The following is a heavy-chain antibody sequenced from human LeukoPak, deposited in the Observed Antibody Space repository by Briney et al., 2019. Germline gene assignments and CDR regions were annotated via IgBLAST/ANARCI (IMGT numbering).Heavy chain of an antibody. CDR2: INPSGGTT. Sequence: ASVKVSCKASGYTFSSSYYMHWGRQAPGQGLEWMGIINPSGGTTSHAQKFQGRVTVTGDTSTSTVYMELTSLRSEDTAVYYCARGWAVGVRAGFDYWGQGTLVTVSS. CDR1: GYTFSSSYY. J-gene: IGHJ4*02. D-gene: IGHD1-26*01. V-gene: IGHV1-46*03. CDR3: ARGWAVGVRAGFDY.